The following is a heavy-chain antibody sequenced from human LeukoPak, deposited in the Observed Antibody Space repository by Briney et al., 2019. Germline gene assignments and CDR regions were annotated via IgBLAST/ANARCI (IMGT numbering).Heavy chain of an antibody. V-gene: IGHV3-7*03. J-gene: IGHJ4*02. CDR3: ARDRYSPAAGAPDY. CDR1: GFIVSNNY. D-gene: IGHD6-13*01. CDR2: IKQDGSEK. Sequence: GGSLRLSCAASGFIVSNNYMSWVRQAPGKGLEWVANIKQDGSEKYYVDSVKGRFTISRDNAKNSLYLQMNSLRAEDTAVYYCARDRYSPAAGAPDYWGQGTLVTVSS.